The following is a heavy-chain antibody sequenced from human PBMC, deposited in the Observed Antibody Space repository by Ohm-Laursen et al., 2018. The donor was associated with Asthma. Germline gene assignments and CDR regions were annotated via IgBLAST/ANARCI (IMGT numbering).Heavy chain of an antibody. J-gene: IGHJ3*01. CDR3: AKDEYSTTLGVGAFYF. Sequence: SLRLSCTASGFTFRNYARTWVRQAPGKGLEWVSTISLGGGGTYFADSVRGRFTISRDNSNNMLYLHMNSLRADDTAVYYCAKDEYSTTLGVGAFYFWGQGTMVTVSS. CDR1: GFTFRNYA. V-gene: IGHV3-23*01. CDR2: ISLGGGGT. D-gene: IGHD6-13*01.